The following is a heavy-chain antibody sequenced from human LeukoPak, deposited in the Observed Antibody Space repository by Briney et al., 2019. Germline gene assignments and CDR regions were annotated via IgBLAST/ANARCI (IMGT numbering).Heavy chain of an antibody. CDR1: GYTFTSYG. J-gene: IGHJ6*03. CDR3: ARGGWYYYYMDV. Sequence: ASVKVSCKASGYTFTSYGISWVRQAPGQGLEWMGWINPNSGGTNYAQKFQGRVTMTRDTSISTAYMELSRLTSDDTAVYYCARGGWYYYYMDVWGKGTTVTISS. CDR2: INPNSGGT. V-gene: IGHV1-2*02. D-gene: IGHD3-10*01.